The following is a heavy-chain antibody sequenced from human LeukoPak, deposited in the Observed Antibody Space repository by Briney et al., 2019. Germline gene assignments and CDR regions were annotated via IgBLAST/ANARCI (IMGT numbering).Heavy chain of an antibody. Sequence: GASVKVSCKAPGGTFSSYAISWVRQAPGQGLEWMGRIIPIFGIANYAQKFQGRVTITADKSTSTAYMELSSLRSEDTAVYYCARALGGSYGYYFDYWGQGTLVTVSS. J-gene: IGHJ4*02. CDR3: ARALGGSYGYYFDY. V-gene: IGHV1-69*04. D-gene: IGHD1-26*01. CDR1: GGTFSSYA. CDR2: IIPIFGIA.